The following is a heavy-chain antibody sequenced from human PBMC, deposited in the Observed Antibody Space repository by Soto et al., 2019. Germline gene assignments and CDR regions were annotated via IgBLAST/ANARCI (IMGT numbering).Heavy chain of an antibody. CDR1: GYTFSDYY. D-gene: IGHD1-1*01. V-gene: IGHV1-2*02. Sequence: ASVKVSCKASGYTFSDYYIHWVRQAPGQGLEWMGWINPNSGGTKYAPKFQGGVTMTRDTSITTAYMELSRLRSGDTAVYYRAREPATAKPEGVDPWGQGTLVTVSS. J-gene: IGHJ5*02. CDR2: INPNSGGT. CDR3: AREPATAKPEGVDP.